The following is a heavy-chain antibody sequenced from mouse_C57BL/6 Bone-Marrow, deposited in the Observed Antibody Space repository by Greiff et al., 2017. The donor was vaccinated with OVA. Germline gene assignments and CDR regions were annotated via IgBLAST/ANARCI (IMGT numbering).Heavy chain of an antibody. CDR2: IDIGNGYT. CDR3: ARDETGRGDY. Sequence: VQLQQSGAELVRPGSSVKMSCKTSGYTFTSYGINWVKQRPGQGLEWIGYIDIGNGYTEYNEKFKGKATLTSDTSSSTAYMQLSSLTSEDSAIYFCARDETGRGDYWGQGTSVTVSS. J-gene: IGHJ4*01. CDR1: GYTFTSYG. V-gene: IGHV1-58*01. D-gene: IGHD4-1*01.